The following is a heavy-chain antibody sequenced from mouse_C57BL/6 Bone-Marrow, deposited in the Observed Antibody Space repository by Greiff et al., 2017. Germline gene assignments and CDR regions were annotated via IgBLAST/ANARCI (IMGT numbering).Heavy chain of an antibody. V-gene: IGHV5-4*01. J-gene: IGHJ2*01. D-gene: IGHD2-4*01. CDR2: ISDGGSYT. CDR3: ARGDYYDYDSYYFDY. CDR1: GFTFSSYA. Sequence: VQLKESGGGLVKPGGSLKLSCAASGFTFSSYAMSWVRQTPEKRLEWVATISDGGSYTYYPDNVKGRFTISRDNAKNNLYLQMSHLKSEDTAMYYCARGDYYDYDSYYFDYWGQGTTLTVSS.